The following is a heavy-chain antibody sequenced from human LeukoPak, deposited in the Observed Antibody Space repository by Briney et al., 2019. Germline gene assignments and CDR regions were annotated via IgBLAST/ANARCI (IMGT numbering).Heavy chain of an antibody. CDR1: GFTFSDYY. J-gene: IGHJ6*02. Sequence: GGSLRLSCAASGFTFSDYYMSWISQAPGKGLEWVSYISSSGSTIYYADSVKGRFTISRDNAKNSLYLQMNSLRAEDTAVYYCARDARYGGNSGYYYGMDVWGQGTTVTVSS. CDR2: ISSSGSTI. CDR3: ARDARYGGNSGYYYGMDV. V-gene: IGHV3-11*01. D-gene: IGHD4-23*01.